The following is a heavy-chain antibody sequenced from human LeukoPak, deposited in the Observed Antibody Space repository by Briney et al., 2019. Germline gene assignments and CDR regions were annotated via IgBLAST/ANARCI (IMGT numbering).Heavy chain of an antibody. J-gene: IGHJ3*02. Sequence: SETLSLTCTVSGDSISSGDYYWSWIRQPPGKGLEWIGYIYYSGSTNYNPSLKSRVTISVGTSKNQFSLKLSSVTAADTAVYYCARVGGAEAFDIWGQGTMVTVSS. CDR2: IYYSGST. CDR1: GDSISSGDYY. V-gene: IGHV4-61*08. D-gene: IGHD3-16*01. CDR3: ARVGGAEAFDI.